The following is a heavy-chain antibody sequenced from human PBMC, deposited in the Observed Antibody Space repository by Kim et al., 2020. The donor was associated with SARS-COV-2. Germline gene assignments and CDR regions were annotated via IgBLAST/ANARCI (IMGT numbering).Heavy chain of an antibody. J-gene: IGHJ4*02. Sequence: ASVKVSCKASGYTFTDYYMHWVRQAPGQGLEWMGWIIPNSGGTKYAQKFQGRVTMTRDTSISTAYMELSRLRSDDTAVYYCAKDRGTFTFDYWAQGTLVTVSS. V-gene: IGHV1-2*02. D-gene: IGHD3-16*01. CDR1: GYTFTDYY. CDR3: AKDRGTFTFDY. CDR2: IIPNSGGT.